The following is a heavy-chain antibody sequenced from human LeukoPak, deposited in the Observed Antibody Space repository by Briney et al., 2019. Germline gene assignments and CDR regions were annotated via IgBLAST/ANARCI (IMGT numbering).Heavy chain of an antibody. CDR2: IYTSGST. J-gene: IGHJ3*02. CDR1: GGSISSGSYY. Sequence: PSETLSLTCTVSGGSISSGSYYWSWIRQPAGKGLEWIGRIYTSGSTNYNPSLKSRVTISVDTSKNQFSLKLSSVTAADTAVYYCARDPGYSSGWYFNAFDIWGQGTMVTVSS. V-gene: IGHV4-61*02. D-gene: IGHD6-19*01. CDR3: ARDPGYSSGWYFNAFDI.